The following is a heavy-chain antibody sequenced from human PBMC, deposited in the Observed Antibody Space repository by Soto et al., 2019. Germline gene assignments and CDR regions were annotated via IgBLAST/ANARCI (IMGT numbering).Heavy chain of an antibody. D-gene: IGHD3-3*01. V-gene: IGHV1-8*01. CDR3: ARGHYDFWSGHNYGMDV. CDR1: GYTFTSYD. J-gene: IGHJ6*02. Sequence: ASVKVSCKASGYTFTSYDINWVRQATGQGLEWMGWMNPNSGNTGYAQKFQGRVTMTRNTSISTAYMELSSLRSEDTAVYYCARGHYDFWSGHNYGMDVWCQGTTVTVSS. CDR2: MNPNSGNT.